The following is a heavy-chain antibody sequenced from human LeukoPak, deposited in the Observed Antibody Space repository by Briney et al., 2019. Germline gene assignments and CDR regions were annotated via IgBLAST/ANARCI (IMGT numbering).Heavy chain of an antibody. J-gene: IGHJ6*02. CDR1: GYTFTSYA. V-gene: IGHV7-4-1*02. Sequence: GASVKVSCKASGYTFTSYAMNWVRQAPGQGLEWMGWISTNTGNPTYAQGFTGRFVFSLDTSVSTAYLQISSLKAEDTAVYYCASTTVIAKYYYYGMDVWGQGTTVTVSS. CDR2: ISTNTGNP. D-gene: IGHD4-17*01. CDR3: ASTTVIAKYYYYGMDV.